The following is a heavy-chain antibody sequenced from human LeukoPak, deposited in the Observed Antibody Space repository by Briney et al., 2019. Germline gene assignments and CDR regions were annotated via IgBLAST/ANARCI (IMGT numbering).Heavy chain of an antibody. Sequence: ASVKVSCKASGGTFSSYAISWVRQAPGQGLEWMGGIIPIFGTANYAQKFQGRVTITADESTSTAYMELSSLRSEDTAVYYCASEPIATIPMSANWYFDLWGRGTLVTVSS. CDR3: ASEPIATIPMSANWYFDL. CDR1: GGTFSSYA. V-gene: IGHV1-69*01. D-gene: IGHD3-22*01. J-gene: IGHJ2*01. CDR2: IIPIFGTA.